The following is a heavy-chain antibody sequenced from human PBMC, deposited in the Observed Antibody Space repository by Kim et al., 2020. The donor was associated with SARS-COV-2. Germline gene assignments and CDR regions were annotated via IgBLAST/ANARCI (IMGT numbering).Heavy chain of an antibody. D-gene: IGHD2-2*01. CDR1: GFTYTSSS. V-gene: IGHV3-23*01. Sequence: GGSLRLSCAASGFTYTSSSIRWVRQAPGQGLEWVSSISGSGDYTFYVDSVKGRFTISRDNSKNIAYLQMNSLRAEDTALYYCVKVLCYNSRCYPDYWGQGTLVTVSS. CDR3: VKVLCYNSRCYPDY. CDR2: ISGSGDYT. J-gene: IGHJ4*02.